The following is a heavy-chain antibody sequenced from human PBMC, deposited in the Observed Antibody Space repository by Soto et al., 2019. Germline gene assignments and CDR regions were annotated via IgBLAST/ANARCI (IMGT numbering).Heavy chain of an antibody. CDR2: TSAYNGNT. J-gene: IGHJ3*02. CDR1: GYTFTSYG. CDR3: ARDCRASGSCHDAFDI. D-gene: IGHD2-15*01. Sequence: ASVKVSCKASGYTFTSYGISWVRQAPGQGLEWMGWTSAYNGNTNFAQKLQGRVTMTTDTSTSTAYMELRSLRSDDTAVYYCARDCRASGSCHDAFDIWGQGTMVTVSS. V-gene: IGHV1-18*01.